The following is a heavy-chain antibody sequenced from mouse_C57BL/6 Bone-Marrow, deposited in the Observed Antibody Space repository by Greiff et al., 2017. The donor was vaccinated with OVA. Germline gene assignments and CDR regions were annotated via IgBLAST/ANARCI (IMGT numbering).Heavy chain of an antibody. D-gene: IGHD6-1*01. CDR2: IYPRSGYT. Sequence: VQLQESGAELARPGASVKLSCKASGYTFTSYGISWVKQRTGQGLEWIGDIYPRSGYTYYNEKFKGKATLTADKSSSTAYVELRSLTSEDSAVYYCARRICGVDYWGKGTTLTVSS. V-gene: IGHV1-81*01. CDR3: ARRICGVDY. J-gene: IGHJ2*01. CDR1: GYTFTSYG.